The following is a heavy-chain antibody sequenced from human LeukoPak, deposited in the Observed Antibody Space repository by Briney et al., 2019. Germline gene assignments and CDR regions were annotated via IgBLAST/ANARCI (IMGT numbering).Heavy chain of an antibody. CDR3: ARGVRCSGGSCYSDFDY. Sequence: ASVKVSCKASGYTFTSYDINWVRQATGQGLEWMGWMNPNSGNTGYAQKFQGRVTMTRNTSISTAYMKLSSLRSEDTAVYYCARGVRCSGGSCYSDFDYWGQGTLVTVSS. D-gene: IGHD2-15*01. CDR2: MNPNSGNT. J-gene: IGHJ4*02. V-gene: IGHV1-8*01. CDR1: GYTFTSYD.